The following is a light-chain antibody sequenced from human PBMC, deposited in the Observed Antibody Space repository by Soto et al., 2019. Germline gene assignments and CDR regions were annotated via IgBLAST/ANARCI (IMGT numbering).Light chain of an antibody. CDR3: QQSYSTLWT. CDR2: AAS. CDR1: QGIRND. Sequence: AIQMTQSPSSLSASVGDRVTITCRASQGIRNDLGWYQQKPGRAPKVLIYAASSLQSGVPSRFSGSGSGTDFTLTISSLQPEDFATYYCQQSYSTLWTFGQGTKVDIK. V-gene: IGKV1-6*01. J-gene: IGKJ1*01.